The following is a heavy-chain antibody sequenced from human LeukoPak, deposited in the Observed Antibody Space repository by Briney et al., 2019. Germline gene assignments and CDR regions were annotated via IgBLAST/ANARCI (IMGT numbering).Heavy chain of an antibody. CDR3: ARDRDGYNWFDY. V-gene: IGHV1-3*03. Sequence: ASVKVSCKASGYTFTSYAMHWVRQAPGQRLEWMGWINAGNGNTKYSQEFQGRVTITRDTSASTAYMELSSLRSEDMAVYYCARDRDGYNWFDYWGQGTLVTVSS. D-gene: IGHD5-24*01. CDR2: INAGNGNT. CDR1: GYTFTSYA. J-gene: IGHJ4*02.